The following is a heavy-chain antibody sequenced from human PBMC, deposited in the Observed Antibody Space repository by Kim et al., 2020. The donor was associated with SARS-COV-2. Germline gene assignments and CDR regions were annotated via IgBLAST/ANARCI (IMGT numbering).Heavy chain of an antibody. CDR3: ARDNDAGVVIYAFDI. Sequence: SVKVSCKASGGNFSSYTFGWVRQAPGQGLEWMGGIIPMFGTGNPAQKFQGRLTITADESTRTVYMELHNLRSEDTAVYYCARDNDAGVVIYAFDIWGQG. CDR1: GGNFSSYT. CDR2: IIPMFGTG. J-gene: IGHJ3*02. V-gene: IGHV1-69*13. D-gene: IGHD3-22*01.